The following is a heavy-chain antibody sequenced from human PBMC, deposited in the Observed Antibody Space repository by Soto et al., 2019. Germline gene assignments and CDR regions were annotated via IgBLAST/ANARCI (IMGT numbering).Heavy chain of an antibody. V-gene: IGHV3-30*03. CDR2: TTSDGARI. Sequence: QVQLVESGGGVVQPGRSLRLSCAASGFAFSTYGMHWVRQAPGKGLEWVAVTTSDGARINYADSVKGRFTISRDNSRTTLYLQMNSLRIDDTAVYYCARKNPGREWELAEYWGQGTLVTVSS. J-gene: IGHJ4*02. D-gene: IGHD1-26*01. CDR1: GFAFSTYG. CDR3: ARKNPGREWELAEY.